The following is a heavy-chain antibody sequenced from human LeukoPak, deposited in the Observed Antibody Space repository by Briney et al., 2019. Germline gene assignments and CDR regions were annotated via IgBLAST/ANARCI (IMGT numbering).Heavy chain of an antibody. J-gene: IGHJ4*02. D-gene: IGHD7-27*01. CDR3: ASRKLGNDY. CDR1: GGSFSGHY. Sequence: SETLSLTCAVYGGSFSGHYWSWIRQSPGKGLEWIGYIYHTGSTSYSPSLKSRVTISADTSQNQFSLKLSSVTAADTAVYYCASRKLGNDYWGQGTLVTVSS. CDR2: IYHTGST. V-gene: IGHV4-59*11.